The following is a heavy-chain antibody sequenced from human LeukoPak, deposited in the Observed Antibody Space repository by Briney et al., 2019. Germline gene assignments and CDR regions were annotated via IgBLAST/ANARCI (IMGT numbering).Heavy chain of an antibody. D-gene: IGHD6-19*01. J-gene: IGHJ4*02. Sequence: SETLSLTCTVSGGSISSYYWSWIRQPPGKGLEWIGYIYYSGSTNYNPSLKSRVTISVDTSKNQFSLKLSSVTAADTAVYYCAREGAVAGGLDYWGQGTLVTVSS. CDR1: GGSISSYY. CDR3: AREGAVAGGLDY. V-gene: IGHV4-59*01. CDR2: IYYSGST.